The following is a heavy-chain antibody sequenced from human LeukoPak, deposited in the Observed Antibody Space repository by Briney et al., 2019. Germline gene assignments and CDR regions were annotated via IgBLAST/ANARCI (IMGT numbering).Heavy chain of an antibody. CDR2: IRYDGSNK. CDR3: ATLAAATNAFDY. V-gene: IGHV3-30*02. J-gene: IGHJ4*02. Sequence: GSLRLSCAASGFTFSSYGMHWVRQAPGKGLEGVAFIRYDGSNKYYADSVEGRFTISRDNSKNTLYLQMNSLRAEDTAVYYCATLAAATNAFDYWGQGTLVTVSS. CDR1: GFTFSSYG. D-gene: IGHD6-13*01.